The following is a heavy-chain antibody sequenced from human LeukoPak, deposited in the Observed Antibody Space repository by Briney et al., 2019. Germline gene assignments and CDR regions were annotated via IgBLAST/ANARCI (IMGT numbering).Heavy chain of an antibody. CDR3: ARGRYYYGSGSYSDY. CDR2: INHSGST. CDR1: GGSFSGYY. J-gene: IGHJ4*02. V-gene: IGHV4-34*01. D-gene: IGHD3-10*01. Sequence: SETLSLTCAVYGGSFSGYYWSWIRQPPRKGLEWIGEINHSGSTNYNPSLQSRVTISVETSKNQFSLKLSSVTAADTAVYYCARGRYYYGSGSYSDYWGQGTLVTVSS.